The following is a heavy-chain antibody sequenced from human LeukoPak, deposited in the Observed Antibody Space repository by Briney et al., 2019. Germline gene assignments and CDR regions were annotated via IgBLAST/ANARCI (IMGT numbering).Heavy chain of an antibody. CDR1: RGTFSSYA. Sequence: ASVKVSCKASRGTFSSYAISWVRQAPGQGLEWMGGIIPIFGTANYAQKFQGRVTITTDESTSTAYMELSSLRSEDTAVYYCARGGDGYKPPVYYYMDVWGKGTTVTVSS. V-gene: IGHV1-69*05. J-gene: IGHJ6*03. CDR3: ARGGDGYKPPVYYYMDV. D-gene: IGHD5-24*01. CDR2: IIPIFGTA.